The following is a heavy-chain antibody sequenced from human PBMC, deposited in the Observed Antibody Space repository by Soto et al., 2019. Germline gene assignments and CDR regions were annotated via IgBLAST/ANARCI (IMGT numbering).Heavy chain of an antibody. J-gene: IGHJ3*02. Sequence: EVQLLESGGDLVQPGGSLRLSCVASGITFGSRAMSWVRQAPGKGLEWVSTISGSGGSTYYADSVKGRFTISRDNSKNTLYLQMNSLRAEDTAVYYCARNYYDSLFAFDIWGQGTVVTVSS. CDR3: ARNYYDSLFAFDI. CDR2: ISGSGGST. CDR1: GITFGSRA. V-gene: IGHV3-23*01. D-gene: IGHD3-22*01.